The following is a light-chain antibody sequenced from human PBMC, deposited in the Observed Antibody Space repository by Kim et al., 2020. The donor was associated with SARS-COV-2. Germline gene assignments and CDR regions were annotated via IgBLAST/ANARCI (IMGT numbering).Light chain of an antibody. CDR2: YDS. J-gene: IGLJ2*01. V-gene: IGLV3-21*04. CDR3: QGWDSSSDHVV. CDR1: NIGSRG. Sequence: PGEQARITSGGKNIGSRGEHGYQQKPGQAPVLVIYYDSDSPSGIPERYSVSDSENTATLTISRGEAGDEAEYYCQGWDSSSDHVVFGGGTQLTVL.